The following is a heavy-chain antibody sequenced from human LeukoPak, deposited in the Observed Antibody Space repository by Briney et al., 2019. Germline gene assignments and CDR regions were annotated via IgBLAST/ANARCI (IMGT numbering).Heavy chain of an antibody. CDR2: ISAYNGNT. D-gene: IGHD2-2*01. CDR3: ARNIVVVPAGWFDP. J-gene: IGHJ5*02. Sequence: PGATVKISCKVSGYTFTDYYMHWVQQAPGQGLEWMGWISAYNGNTNYAQKLQGRVTMTTDTSTSTAYMELRSLRSDDTAVYYCARNIVVVPAGWFDPWGQGTLVTVSS. CDR1: GYTFTDYY. V-gene: IGHV1-18*04.